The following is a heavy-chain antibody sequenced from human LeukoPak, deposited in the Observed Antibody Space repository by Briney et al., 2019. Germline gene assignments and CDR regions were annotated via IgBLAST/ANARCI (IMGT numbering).Heavy chain of an antibody. CDR2: IYYSGST. CDR1: GGSISSGGYY. V-gene: IGHV4-31*03. CDR3: ARGGSTLQNWFDP. D-gene: IGHD5/OR15-5a*01. Sequence: SETLSLTCTVSGGSISSGGYYWNWIRQHPGKGLEWIGYIYYSGSTCYNPSLKSRVIISVDTSKNQFSLKLSSVTAADTAVYYCARGGSTLQNWFDPWGQGTLVTVSS. J-gene: IGHJ5*02.